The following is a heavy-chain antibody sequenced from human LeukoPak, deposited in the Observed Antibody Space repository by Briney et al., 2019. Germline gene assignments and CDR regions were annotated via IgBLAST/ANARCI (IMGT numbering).Heavy chain of an antibody. CDR3: ARSKRWYSTDAFDI. D-gene: IGHD2-15*01. J-gene: IGHJ3*02. Sequence: GGSLRLSCAASGFTFSSHWMHWVRHAPGEGLVWVSRINGDGSNTTYADSVKGRFTISRDNAKNTPYLQMNSLRAEDTAVYHCARSKRWYSTDAFDIWGQGTMVTVSS. V-gene: IGHV3-74*03. CDR1: GFTFSSHW. CDR2: INGDGSNT.